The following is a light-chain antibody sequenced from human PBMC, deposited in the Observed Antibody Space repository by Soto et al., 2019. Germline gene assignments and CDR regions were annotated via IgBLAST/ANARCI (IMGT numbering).Light chain of an antibody. CDR3: QSYDSSLSGSGVV. Sequence: QSVLTQPPSVSGAPGQRVTISCTGSSSNIGAGYDVHWYQQLPGTAPKLLIYGNSNRPSGVPDRFSGSKSGTSGSLAITGLQAEDEADYYCQSYDSSLSGSGVVFGGGTKLTVL. CDR1: SSNIGAGYD. CDR2: GNS. J-gene: IGLJ2*01. V-gene: IGLV1-40*01.